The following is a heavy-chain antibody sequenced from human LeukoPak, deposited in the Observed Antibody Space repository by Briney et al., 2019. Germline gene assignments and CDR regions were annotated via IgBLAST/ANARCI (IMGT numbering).Heavy chain of an antibody. D-gene: IGHD5-24*01. Sequence: PSETLSLTCTVSGGSISSSSYYWGWIRQPPGKGLEWIGSIYYSGSIYYNPSLKSRVTISVDTSKNQFSLKLSSVTAADTAVYYCAREERWLQPRGYYYGMDVWGQGTTVTVSS. V-gene: IGHV4-39*07. J-gene: IGHJ6*02. CDR3: AREERWLQPRGYYYGMDV. CDR1: GGSISSSSYY. CDR2: IYYSGSI.